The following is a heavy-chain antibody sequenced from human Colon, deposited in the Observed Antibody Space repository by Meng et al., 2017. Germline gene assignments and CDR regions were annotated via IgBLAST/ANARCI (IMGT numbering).Heavy chain of an antibody. D-gene: IGHD3-22*01. Sequence: QVQLQEADPGLGRPSGAPSLTFVFTACSLTCSDRWIWFRQAPAKGLHWIVECYRSESTNNNHSLKSQVTITIATSKNEFSLKLTSMTVADTALDYCARRVQYRSGYYYFDFWGQGTLVTVSS. CDR1: ACSLTCSDR. V-gene: IGHV4-4*02. CDR2: CYRSEST. CDR3: ARRVQYRSGYYYFDF. J-gene: IGHJ4*02.